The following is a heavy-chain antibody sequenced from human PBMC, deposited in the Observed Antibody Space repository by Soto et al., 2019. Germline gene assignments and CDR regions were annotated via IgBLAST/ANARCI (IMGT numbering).Heavy chain of an antibody. CDR2: ISAYNGNT. J-gene: IGHJ4*02. V-gene: IGHV1-18*01. Sequence: QVQLVQSGAEVKKPGASVKVSCKASGYTFTSYGISWVRQAPGQGLEWMGWISAYNGNTNYAQKLQGRVTMTTDTXTXTXXLELRSLRSDDTAVYYGARGAQTPTGLAAPDTFDYWGQGTLVTVSS. D-gene: IGHD6-13*01. CDR1: GYTFTSYG. CDR3: ARGAQTPTGLAAPDTFDY.